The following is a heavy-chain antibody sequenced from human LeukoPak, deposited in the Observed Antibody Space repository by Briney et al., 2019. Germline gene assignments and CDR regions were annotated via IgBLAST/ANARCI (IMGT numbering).Heavy chain of an antibody. V-gene: IGHV4-39*07. CDR3: ARVPVAGTLYYYYGMDV. CDR1: GGSISSSSYY. CDR2: IYYSGST. D-gene: IGHD6-19*01. Sequence: PSETLSLTCTVSGGSISSSSYYWGWIRQPPGKGLEWIGSIYYSGSTYYNPSLKSRVTMSVDTSKNQFSLKLSSVTAADTAVYYCARVPVAGTLYYYYGMDVWGQGTTVTVSS. J-gene: IGHJ6*02.